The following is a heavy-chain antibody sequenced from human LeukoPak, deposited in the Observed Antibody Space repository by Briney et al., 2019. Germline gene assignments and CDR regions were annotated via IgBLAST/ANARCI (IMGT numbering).Heavy chain of an antibody. J-gene: IGHJ4*02. CDR3: ARGGSDTAMAHDY. Sequence: GGSLRLSCAASGFTFSSYSMNWVRQAPGKGLMWVSRINRDGSRTDYADSVKGRFTISRDDAKNTLYLQVNSLRAEDTAVYFCARGGSDTAMAHDYWGQGTLVTVSS. V-gene: IGHV3-74*01. D-gene: IGHD5-18*01. CDR1: GFTFSSYS. CDR2: INRDGSRT.